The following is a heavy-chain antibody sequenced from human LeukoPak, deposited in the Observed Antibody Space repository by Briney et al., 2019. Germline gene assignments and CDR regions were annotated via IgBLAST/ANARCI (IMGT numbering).Heavy chain of an antibody. CDR2: IYPGDSDT. V-gene: IGHV5-51*01. CDR1: GYSVTSYW. Sequence: GESLKISCKGSGYSVTSYWIGWVRQMPGKRLEWMGIIYPGDSDTRYSLSFRGQVTISANKSISTAYLQWSSLKASDTAIYYCAGEDGSGISLWGQGTLVTVSS. D-gene: IGHD3-10*01. J-gene: IGHJ4*02. CDR3: AGEDGSGISL.